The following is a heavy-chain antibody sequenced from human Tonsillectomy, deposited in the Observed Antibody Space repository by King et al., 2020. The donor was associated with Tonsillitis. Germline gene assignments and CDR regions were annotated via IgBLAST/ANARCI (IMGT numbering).Heavy chain of an antibody. V-gene: IGHV5-51*01. D-gene: IGHD2-2*01. CDR3: VRQGASRGVIDS. CDR2: IYPGDSDT. Sequence: QLVQSGAEVKKPGETLRISCKGSGFIFTTSWIAWVRQMPGKGLDWMGIIYPGDSDTSYSPSFQGRISISADKSITTAYLQWSSLKASDSAMYYCVRQGASRGVIDSWGQGTLVTVSS. J-gene: IGHJ4*02. CDR1: GFIFTTSW.